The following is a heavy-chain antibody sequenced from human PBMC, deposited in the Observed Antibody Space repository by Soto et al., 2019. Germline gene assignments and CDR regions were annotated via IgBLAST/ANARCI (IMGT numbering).Heavy chain of an antibody. CDR3: ARMPVDTSMIYWFDP. CDR2: IYYIGST. V-gene: IGHV4-61*08. D-gene: IGHD5-18*01. Sequence: QVQLQESGPGLVKSSETLSLTCTVSGGSVSSGDYYWSWIRQPPGKGLEWIGNIYYIGSTNYNPSHNNRATISVDTSKNQFSLKVSSVTAADTAVYYCARMPVDTSMIYWFDPWGQGTLVTVSS. CDR1: GGSVSSGDYY. J-gene: IGHJ5*02.